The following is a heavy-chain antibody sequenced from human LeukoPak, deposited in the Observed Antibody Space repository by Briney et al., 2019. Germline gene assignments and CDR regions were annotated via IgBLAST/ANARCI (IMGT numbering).Heavy chain of an antibody. CDR3: ARAPMIVVVFPPRLDF. CDR2: INPNTGGT. J-gene: IGHJ4*02. D-gene: IGHD3-22*01. CDR1: GYTFTGYY. V-gene: IGHV1-2*02. Sequence: GASVKVSCKTSGYTFTGYYMHWVRQAPGQGLEWMGWINPNTGGTNYAQKFQGRVTMTSDTSFSTAYMELSSLKSDDTAMYYCARAPMIVVVFPPRLDFWGQGTLVTVSS.